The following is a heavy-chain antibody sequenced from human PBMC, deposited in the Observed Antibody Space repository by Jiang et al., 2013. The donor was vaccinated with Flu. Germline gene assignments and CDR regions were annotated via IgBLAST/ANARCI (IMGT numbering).Heavy chain of an antibody. V-gene: IGHV1-46*01. D-gene: IGHD3-22*01. Sequence: SGAEVKKPGASVKVSCKASGYTFTSYYMHWVRQAPGQGLEWMGIINPSGGSTSYAQKFQGRVTMTRDTSTSTVYMELSSLRSEDTAVYYCARASDSSGYGYNWFDPWGQGTLVTVSS. CDR1: GYTFTSYY. J-gene: IGHJ5*02. CDR2: INPSGGST. CDR3: ARASDSSGYGYNWFDP.